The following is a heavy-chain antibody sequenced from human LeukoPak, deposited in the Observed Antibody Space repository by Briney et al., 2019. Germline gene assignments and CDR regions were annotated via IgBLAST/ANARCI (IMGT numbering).Heavy chain of an antibody. J-gene: IGHJ4*02. CDR1: GFTFSSYE. CDR2: ISSSGSTI. V-gene: IGHV3-48*03. D-gene: IGHD5-18*01. Sequence: GGSLRLSCAASGFTFSSYEMNWVRQAPGKGLEWVSYISSSGSTIYYADSVKGRFTISRDNAKNSLYLQMNSLRAEDTAVYYCARDASDFEDSYGYGPFDYWGQGTLVTVSS. CDR3: ARDASDFEDSYGYGPFDY.